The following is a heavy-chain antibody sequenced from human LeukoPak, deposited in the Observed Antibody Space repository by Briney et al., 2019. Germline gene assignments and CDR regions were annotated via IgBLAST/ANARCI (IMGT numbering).Heavy chain of an antibody. Sequence: PGGSLRLSCAASGFTLNNAWTSWVRQAPGKGLEWVGRIKSETDGGTTDYAEPVKGRFTLSRDESKNMVYLQMNSLKTEDTAVYYCSTLWVVVPAAPGVGYWGQGTLVTVSS. D-gene: IGHD2-2*01. J-gene: IGHJ4*02. V-gene: IGHV3-15*01. CDR3: STLWVVVPAAPGVGY. CDR1: GFTLNNAW. CDR2: IKSETDGGTT.